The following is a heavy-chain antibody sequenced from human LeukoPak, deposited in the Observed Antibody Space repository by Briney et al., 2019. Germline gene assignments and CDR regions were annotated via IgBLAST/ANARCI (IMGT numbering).Heavy chain of an antibody. Sequence: PGGSLRLSCAASGFTFSSYSMNWVRQAPGKGLEWVSSISSSSSYIYYADSVKGRFTISRDNAKNSLYLQMNSLRAEDTAVYYCARDCGSTSCLYYFDYWGQGTLVTVSS. D-gene: IGHD2-2*01. CDR2: ISSSSSYI. J-gene: IGHJ4*02. V-gene: IGHV3-21*01. CDR1: GFTFSSYS. CDR3: ARDCGSTSCLYYFDY.